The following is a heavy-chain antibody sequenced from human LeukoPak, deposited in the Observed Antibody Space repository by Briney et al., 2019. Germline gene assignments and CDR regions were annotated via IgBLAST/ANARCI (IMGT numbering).Heavy chain of an antibody. CDR3: AREWDCSSTSCSDYYYGMDV. D-gene: IGHD2-2*01. CDR2: ISYDGSNK. J-gene: IGHJ6*02. CDR1: GFAFSSYA. Sequence: QPGRSLRLSCAASGFAFSSYAMHWVRQAPGKGLEWVAVISYDGSNKYYADSVKGRFTISRDNSKNTLYLQMNSLRAEDTAVYYCAREWDCSSTSCSDYYYGMDVWGQGTTVTVSS. V-gene: IGHV3-30-3*01.